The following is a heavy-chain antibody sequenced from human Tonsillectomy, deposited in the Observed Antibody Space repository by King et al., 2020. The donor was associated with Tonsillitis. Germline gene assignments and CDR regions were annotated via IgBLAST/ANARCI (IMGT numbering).Heavy chain of an antibody. CDR3: ARVAMYSSSWYSFDY. CDR2: IHHSGST. J-gene: IGHJ4*02. CDR1: GYSISSGYY. D-gene: IGHD6-13*01. V-gene: IGHV4-38-2*02. Sequence: QLQESGPGLVKPSETLSVICTVSGYSISSGYYWGWIRQPPGEGLEWIGSIHHSGSTYYNPSLKSRVTMSVDTSKNQFSLELTSVTAADTAVYYCARVAMYSSSWYSFDYWGQGTLVTVSS.